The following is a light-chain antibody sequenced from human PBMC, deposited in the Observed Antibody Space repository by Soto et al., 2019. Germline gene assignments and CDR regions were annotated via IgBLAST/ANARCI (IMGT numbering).Light chain of an antibody. Sequence: QLVLTQSPSASASLGASVKLTCTLSSGHSSYDIAWHQQQPEKGPRSLMTLNSDGRHTKGDGVPDRFSGSTSGAERYLTISSLQSEDEADYYCQTWGTGTVVFGGGTQLTVL. J-gene: IGLJ2*01. CDR1: SGHSSYD. V-gene: IGLV4-69*01. CDR3: QTWGTGTVV. CDR2: LNSDGRH.